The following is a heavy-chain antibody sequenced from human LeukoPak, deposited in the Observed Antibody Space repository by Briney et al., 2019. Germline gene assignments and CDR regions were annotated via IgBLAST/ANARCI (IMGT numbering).Heavy chain of an antibody. Sequence: GGSLRLSCAASGFTFSNYDMHWVRQAPGKGLEWVTFIRYDGSNKYYADFVKGRFTISRDNSKNTLYLQMNSLRAEDTAVYYCANVTSFWSGSTNWFDPWDQGTLVTVSS. CDR1: GFTFSNYD. J-gene: IGHJ5*02. CDR3: ANVTSFWSGSTNWFDP. V-gene: IGHV3-30*02. CDR2: IRYDGSNK. D-gene: IGHD3-3*01.